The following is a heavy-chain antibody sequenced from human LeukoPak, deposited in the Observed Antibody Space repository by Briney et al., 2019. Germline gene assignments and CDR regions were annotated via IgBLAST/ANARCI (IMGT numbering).Heavy chain of an antibody. V-gene: IGHV3-7*03. D-gene: IGHD3-3*01. Sequence: GGSLRLSCVASGFTFGKYWMSWVRQAPGKGLEWVANIKLDGSEKNCVDSVKGRFTISRDNTKNSLYLQMNSLRAEDTAVFYCARDQYDTWSRRGNFDSWGQGTLVIVSS. J-gene: IGHJ4*02. CDR1: GFTFGKYW. CDR3: ARDQYDTWSRRGNFDS. CDR2: IKLDGSEK.